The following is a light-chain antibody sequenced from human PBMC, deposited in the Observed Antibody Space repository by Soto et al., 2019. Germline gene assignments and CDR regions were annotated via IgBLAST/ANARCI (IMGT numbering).Light chain of an antibody. Sequence: DIQMTQFLSTRSGSVGDRVTITCRASKTISICLAWYQQKPGKAPKLLIYKASTLKSGVPSRFSGSGSGTEFTLTISSLQPDDFATYYCQHYNSYSEAFGQGTKVELK. V-gene: IGKV1-5*03. CDR1: KTISIC. J-gene: IGKJ1*01. CDR3: QHYNSYSEA. CDR2: KAS.